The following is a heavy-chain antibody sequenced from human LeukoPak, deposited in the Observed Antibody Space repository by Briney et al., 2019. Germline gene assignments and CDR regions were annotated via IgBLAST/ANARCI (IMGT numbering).Heavy chain of an antibody. CDR3: AKTRGYSCNQASDY. Sequence: GGSLRLSCVVSGFSFSNYWMSWVRQAPGKGLEWVANIKEDGSQKSYVDSVKGRFTISRDNAKNSLYLQMNSLRAEDTALYYCAKTRGYSCNQASDYWGQGTLVTVSS. J-gene: IGHJ4*02. CDR2: IKEDGSQK. V-gene: IGHV3-7*03. D-gene: IGHD5-18*01. CDR1: GFSFSNYW.